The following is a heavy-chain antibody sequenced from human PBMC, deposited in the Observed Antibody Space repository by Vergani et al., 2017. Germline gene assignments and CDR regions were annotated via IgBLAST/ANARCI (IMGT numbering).Heavy chain of an antibody. CDR2: IWYDGSNK. CDR1: GFTFSSYG. Sequence: QVQLVESGGGVVQPGRSLRLSCAASGFTFSSYGMHWVRQAPGKGLEWVAVIWYDGSNKYYADSVKGRFTISRDNSKNTLYLQMNSLRAEDTAVYYCARETGDSFLSWFDPWGQGTLVTVSS. D-gene: IGHD7-27*01. CDR3: ARETGDSFLSWFDP. J-gene: IGHJ5*02. V-gene: IGHV3-33*01.